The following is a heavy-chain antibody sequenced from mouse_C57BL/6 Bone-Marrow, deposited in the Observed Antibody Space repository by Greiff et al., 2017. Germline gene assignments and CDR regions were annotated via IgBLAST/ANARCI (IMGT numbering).Heavy chain of an antibody. CDR3: ARLRHWYFDV. CDR2: IRSKSNNYAT. J-gene: IGHJ1*03. D-gene: IGHD2-12*01. Sequence: DVMLVESGGGLVQPKGSLKLSCAASGFSFNTYAMNWVRQAPGKGLEWVARIRSKSNNYATYYADSVKDRFTISRDDSESMLYLQMNNLKTEDTAMYYCARLRHWYFDVWGTGTTVTVSS. V-gene: IGHV10-1*01. CDR1: GFSFNTYA.